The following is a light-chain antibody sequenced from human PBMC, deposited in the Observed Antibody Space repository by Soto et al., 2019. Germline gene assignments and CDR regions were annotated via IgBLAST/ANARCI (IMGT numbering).Light chain of an antibody. J-gene: IGLJ1*01. CDR1: SXXVXXXXY. V-gene: IGLV2-8*01. Sequence: QSALTQXXXASGSPGQSXXXXCTGTSXXVXXXXYVSWYQXYXGKAPKLMIYAVSKRPSGVPDRFSGSKSGNTASLTVSGLQAEDEADYYCSSYAGSNNYVFGTGTKLTVL. CDR2: AVS. CDR3: SSYAGSNNYV.